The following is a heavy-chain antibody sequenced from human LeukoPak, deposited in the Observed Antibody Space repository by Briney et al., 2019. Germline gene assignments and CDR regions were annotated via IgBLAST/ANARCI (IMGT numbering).Heavy chain of an antibody. V-gene: IGHV4-34*01. Sequence: SEALSLTCAVYGGSFSGYYWSWIRQPPGKGLEWIGEINHSGSTNYNPSLKSRVTISVDTSKNQFSLKLSSVTAADTAVYYCARGYSSSSYNWFDPWGQGTLVTVSS. CDR1: GGSFSGYY. J-gene: IGHJ5*02. CDR2: INHSGST. CDR3: ARGYSSSSYNWFDP. D-gene: IGHD6-6*01.